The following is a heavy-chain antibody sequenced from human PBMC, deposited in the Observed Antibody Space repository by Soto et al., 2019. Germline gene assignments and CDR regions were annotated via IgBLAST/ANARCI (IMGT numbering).Heavy chain of an antibody. D-gene: IGHD1-7*01. CDR3: ARVFSNFWSIFDS. V-gene: IGHV4-30-2*01. CDR1: GDSLSFGVSS. CDR2: IYHSGST. J-gene: IGHJ4*02. Sequence: SETLSLTCAVSGDSLSFGVSSWAWIRQPPGKGLEWIGNIYHSGSTYYNPSLRSRVTMSVDRSKNQFSLKLSSVTAADTAMYYCARVFSNFWSIFDSWGQGTLVTVSS.